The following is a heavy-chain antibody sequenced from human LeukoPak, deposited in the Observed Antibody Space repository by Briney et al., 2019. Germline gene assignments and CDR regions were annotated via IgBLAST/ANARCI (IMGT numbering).Heavy chain of an antibody. V-gene: IGHV3-48*01. CDR1: GFTFSSYS. CDR2: ISSSSSTI. J-gene: IGHJ3*02. CDR3: ARDHRGPQMGILRRPRGAFDI. Sequence: PGGSLRLSCAASGFTFSSYSMTWVRQAPGKGLEWVSYISSSSSTIYYADSVKGRFTISRDNAKNSLYLQMNSLRAEDTAVYYCARDHRGPQMGILRRPRGAFDIWGQGTMVTVSS. D-gene: IGHD6-13*01.